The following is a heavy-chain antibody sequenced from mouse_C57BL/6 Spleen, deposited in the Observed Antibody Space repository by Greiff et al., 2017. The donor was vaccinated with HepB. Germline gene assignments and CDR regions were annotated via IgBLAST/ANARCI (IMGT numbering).Heavy chain of an antibody. CDR3: ARHGDYSNYPYAMDY. V-gene: IGHV5-6*02. CDR2: ISSGGSYT. Sequence: EVKLVESGGDLVKPGGSLKLSCAASGFTFSSYGMSWVRQTPDKRLEWVATISSGGSYTYYPDSVKGRFTISRDNAKNTLYLQMSSLKTEDTAMYYCARHGDYSNYPYAMDYWGQGTSATVSS. CDR1: GFTFSSYG. J-gene: IGHJ4*01. D-gene: IGHD2-5*01.